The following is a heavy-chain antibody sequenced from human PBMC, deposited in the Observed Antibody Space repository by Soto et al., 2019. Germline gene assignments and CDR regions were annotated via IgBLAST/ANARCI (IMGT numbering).Heavy chain of an antibody. CDR2: IGATGDIT. CDR3: AKDDFTDRGDDYFDY. CDR1: GFSYTKYA. V-gene: IGHV3-23*01. J-gene: IGHJ4*02. D-gene: IGHD2-21*02. Sequence: LRLSSEASGFSYTKYAMRRVRPAPGKWLEWVEGIGATGDITWYADSVKGRLSISRDNSKNKLYLQLKSLRFEDTAVYYCAKDDFTDRGDDYFDYWGAGTLVPVSS.